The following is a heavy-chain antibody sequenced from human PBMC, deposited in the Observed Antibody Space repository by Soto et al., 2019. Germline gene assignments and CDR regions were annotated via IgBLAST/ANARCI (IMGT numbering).Heavy chain of an antibody. CDR3: ARSGDKGYYFDY. CDR2: ISSNGGST. J-gene: IGHJ4*02. V-gene: IGHV3-64*01. CDR1: AFTFSRYA. Sequence: PWGSLRLSCAAPAFTFSRYAMYWVRQAPGKGLEDVSAISSNGGSTYYANSVKGRFTISRDNSKNTLYLQMGSLRAVDMAVYYCARSGDKGYYFDYWGQGTLVTVSS. D-gene: IGHD3-10*01.